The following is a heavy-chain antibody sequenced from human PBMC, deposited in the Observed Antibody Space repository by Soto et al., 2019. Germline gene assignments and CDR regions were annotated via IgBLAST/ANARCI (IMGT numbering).Heavy chain of an antibody. CDR1: GYSFTSYW. CDR3: ARHLFNPPDYYYMDV. D-gene: IGHD3-10*01. V-gene: IGHV5-51*01. Sequence: PGESLKISCKGSGYSFTSYWIGWVRQMPGKGLEWMGIIYPGDSDTRYSPYFQGQVTISADKSISTAYLQWSSLKASDTAMYYCARHLFNPPDYYYMDVWGKGTTVTVSS. J-gene: IGHJ6*03. CDR2: IYPGDSDT.